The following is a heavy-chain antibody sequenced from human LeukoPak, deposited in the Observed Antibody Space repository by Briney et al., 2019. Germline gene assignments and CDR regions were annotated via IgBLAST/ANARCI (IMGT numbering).Heavy chain of an antibody. D-gene: IGHD2-2*01. J-gene: IGHJ4*02. CDR3: AKSYCSSSRCAWDY. V-gene: IGHV3-23*01. Sequence: PGGSLRLSCAASAFTFDSYAMSWVRQAPGKGLEWVSGVSGSDGSTYYADSVKGRFTISRDNSKSTVYLQMNSLRAEDTAVYYCAKSYCSSSRCAWDYWGQGTLVSVSS. CDR1: AFTFDSYA. CDR2: VSGSDGST.